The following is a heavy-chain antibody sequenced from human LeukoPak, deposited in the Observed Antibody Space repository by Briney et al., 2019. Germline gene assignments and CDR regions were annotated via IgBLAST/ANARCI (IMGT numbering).Heavy chain of an antibody. CDR1: GFTFSSYA. Sequence: TGGSLRLSCAASGFTFSSYAMSWVRQAPGKGLEWVSVIYSGGSTYYSDSVKGRFTISRDNSKNTLYLQMNSLRAEDTAVYYCARMGYCSSTSCYGGAFDIWGQGTMVTVSS. CDR2: IYSGGST. CDR3: ARMGYCSSTSCYGGAFDI. V-gene: IGHV3-53*01. D-gene: IGHD2-2*01. J-gene: IGHJ3*02.